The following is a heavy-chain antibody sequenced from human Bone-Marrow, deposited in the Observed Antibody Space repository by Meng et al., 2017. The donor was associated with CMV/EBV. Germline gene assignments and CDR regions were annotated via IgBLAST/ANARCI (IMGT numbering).Heavy chain of an antibody. CDR3: ASNSGRLSRFDP. CDR2: IKQDGSEK. Sequence: GGPLRLSCAASGFTFSSYWMSWVRQAPGKGLEWVANIKQDGSEKHYVDSVKGRFTISRDNAKNSLYLQMNSLRAEDTAVYYCASNSGRLSRFDPWGQGTLVTVSS. CDR1: GFTFSSYW. V-gene: IGHV3-7*01. J-gene: IGHJ5*02. D-gene: IGHD6-19*01.